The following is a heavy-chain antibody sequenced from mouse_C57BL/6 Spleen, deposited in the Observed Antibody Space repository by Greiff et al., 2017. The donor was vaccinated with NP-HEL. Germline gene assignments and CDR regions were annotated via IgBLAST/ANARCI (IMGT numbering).Heavy chain of an antibody. D-gene: IGHD2-3*01. V-gene: IGHV1-82*01. CDR2: IYPGDGDT. Sequence: VQLQQSGPELVKPGASVKISCKASGYAFSSSWMNWVKQRPGKGLEWIGRIYPGDGDTNYNGKFKGKATLTADKSSSTAYMQLSSLTSEDSAVYFCARGWEGAWFAYWGQGTLVTVSA. J-gene: IGHJ3*01. CDR1: GYAFSSSW. CDR3: ARGWEGAWFAY.